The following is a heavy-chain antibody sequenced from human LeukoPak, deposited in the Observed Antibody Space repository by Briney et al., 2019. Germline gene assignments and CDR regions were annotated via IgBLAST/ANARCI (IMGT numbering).Heavy chain of an antibody. J-gene: IGHJ6*03. D-gene: IGHD1-1*01. CDR1: GGSIRSNHW. CDR3: ARVSWFPGTSYYYMDV. CDR2: IYHSGST. V-gene: IGHV4-4*02. Sequence: SGTLSLTCAVSGGSIRSNHWWSWVRQPPGKGLEWIGEIYHSGSTNYSPSLKSRVTISVDTSKNQFSLNLTSVTAADSAVYYCARVSWFPGTSYYYMDVWGKGTTVTVSS.